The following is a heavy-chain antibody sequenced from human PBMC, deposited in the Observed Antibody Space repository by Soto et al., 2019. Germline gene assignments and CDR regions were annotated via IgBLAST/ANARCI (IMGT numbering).Heavy chain of an antibody. CDR1: GAYFKSYD. Sequence: XETLSLTCAVYGAYFKSYDCSWIRKSPGKGLEWIGEINQSVTTNFSPSLRSRVTISIETSKNQFSLKLTSVTAADAAVYYCARGRVRRRGALVTALSWYFDLWGRGTLVTVYS. CDR2: INQSVTT. J-gene: IGHJ2*01. CDR3: ARGRVRRRGALVTALSWYFDL. V-gene: IGHV4-34*01. D-gene: IGHD2-21*02.